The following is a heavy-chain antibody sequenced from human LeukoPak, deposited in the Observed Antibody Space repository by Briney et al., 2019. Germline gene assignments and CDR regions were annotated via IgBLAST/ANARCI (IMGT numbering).Heavy chain of an antibody. Sequence: SGTLSLTCAVSGGSISSGGYSWSWIRQPPGKGLEWIGSIYQSGGTFYNPSLRSRVSISIDTSKNQFSLRLTSVTAADTAVYYCASPRDVAVVVGATAGYFDLWGRGTLVTVSS. CDR3: ASPRDVAVVVGATAGYFDL. CDR1: GGSISSGGYS. CDR2: IYQSGGT. J-gene: IGHJ2*01. V-gene: IGHV4-30-2*03. D-gene: IGHD2-15*01.